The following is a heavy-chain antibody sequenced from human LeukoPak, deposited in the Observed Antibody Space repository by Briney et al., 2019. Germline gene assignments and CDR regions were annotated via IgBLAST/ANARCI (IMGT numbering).Heavy chain of an antibody. Sequence: SVKVSYKASGGTFNNYAISWVRQAPGQGGEWMGGILSIFGTANYAQTFQRRVPITADESTSTASMELSSLRSEDTAVYYCARLEITTVTTSDYWGQGTLVTVSS. V-gene: IGHV1-69*13. CDR1: GGTFNNYA. D-gene: IGHD4-17*01. J-gene: IGHJ4*02. CDR3: ARLEITTVTTSDY. CDR2: ILSIFGTA.